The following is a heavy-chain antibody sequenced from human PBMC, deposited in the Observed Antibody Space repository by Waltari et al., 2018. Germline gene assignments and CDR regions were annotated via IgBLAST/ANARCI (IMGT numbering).Heavy chain of an antibody. CDR1: GFNINDAW. CDR3: ATNHLVRGSHWSYGMDV. D-gene: IGHD3-10*01. CDR2: SKSSAVGGTG. J-gene: IGHJ6*02. Sequence: VQLVESGGGSVKPGGSLRRHCKAAGFNINDAWMSWVRQAAGKGLVGVSQSKSSAVGGTGEYAAPVKGRVDISRDDSKNTVWLQMDSLKTEDTAVYYCATNHLVRGSHWSYGMDVWGQGTTVTVSS. V-gene: IGHV3-15*01.